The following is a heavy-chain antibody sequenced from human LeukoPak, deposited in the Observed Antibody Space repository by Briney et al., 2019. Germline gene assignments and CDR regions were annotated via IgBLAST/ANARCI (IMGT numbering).Heavy chain of an antibody. D-gene: IGHD6-13*01. CDR1: GYSISSGYY. Sequence: SETLSLTCTVSGYSISSGYYWGWIRQPPGKGLEWIGSIYHSGSTYYNPSIKSRVTISVDTSKNQFSLKLSSVTAADTAVYYCARAYSSSWYFSSYWFDPWGQGTLVTVSS. CDR3: ARAYSSSWYFSSYWFDP. J-gene: IGHJ5*02. CDR2: IYHSGST. V-gene: IGHV4-38-2*02.